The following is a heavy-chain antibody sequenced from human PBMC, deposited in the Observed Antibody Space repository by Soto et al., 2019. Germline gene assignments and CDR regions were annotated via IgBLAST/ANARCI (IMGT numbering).Heavy chain of an antibody. CDR2: ISYDGSNK. CDR3: ARAPPASATSYSSGWYIYYGMDV. V-gene: IGHV3-30-3*01. D-gene: IGHD6-19*01. J-gene: IGHJ6*02. CDR1: GFTFSSYA. Sequence: GGSLRLSCAASGFTFSSYAMHWVRQAPGKGLEWVAVISYDGSNKYYADSVKGRFTISRDNSKNTLYLQMNSLRAEDTAVYYCARAPPASATSYSSGWYIYYGMDVWGQGTTVTVSS.